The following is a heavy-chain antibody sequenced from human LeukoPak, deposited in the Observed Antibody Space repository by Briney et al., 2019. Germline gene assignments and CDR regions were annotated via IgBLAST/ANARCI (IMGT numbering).Heavy chain of an antibody. V-gene: IGHV4-31*03. CDR2: IYYSGST. J-gene: IGHJ4*02. CDR3: ARLYGSYFDY. D-gene: IGHD1-26*01. Sequence: PSQTLSLICTVSGGSISSGGYSWSWIRQHPGKGLEWIGYIYYSGSTYYNPSLKSRVTISVDTSRNQFSLKLSSVTAADTAVYYCARLYGSYFDYWGQGTLVTVSS. CDR1: GGSISSGGYS.